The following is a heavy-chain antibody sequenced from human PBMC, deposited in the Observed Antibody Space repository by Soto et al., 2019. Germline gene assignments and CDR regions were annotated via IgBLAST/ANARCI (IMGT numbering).Heavy chain of an antibody. D-gene: IGHD2-15*01. V-gene: IGHV3-23*01. J-gene: IGHJ4*02. CDR1: GFTFSSYA. Sequence: VQLLESGGGLVQPGGSLRLSCAASGFTFSSYAMSWVRQAPGKGLEWVSAISGGGGSTYYADSVKGRFTISRDNSKNTLYLQMNSLRAEDTAVYYCAKQIGYCSGGSCYFEYWGQGTLVTVSS. CDR3: AKQIGYCSGGSCYFEY. CDR2: ISGGGGST.